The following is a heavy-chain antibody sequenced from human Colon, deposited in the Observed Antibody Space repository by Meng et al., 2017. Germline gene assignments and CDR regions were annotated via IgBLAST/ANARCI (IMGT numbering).Heavy chain of an antibody. CDR3: ARGRYSGYLP. D-gene: IGHD5-12*01. J-gene: IGHJ5*02. CDR1: GGSFSGYY. V-gene: IGHV4-34*01. Sequence: HLTLWVARLFKPSETLSLPCAVYGGSFSGYYWSWIRQPPGKRLEWIGEINHSGSTNYNPSLKSRVTISVDTSKNQFSLKLSSVTAADTAVYYCARGRYSGYLPWGQGTLVTVSS. CDR2: INHSGST.